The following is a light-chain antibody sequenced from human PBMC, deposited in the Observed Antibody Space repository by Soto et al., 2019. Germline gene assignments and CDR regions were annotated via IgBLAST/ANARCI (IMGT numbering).Light chain of an antibody. V-gene: IGLV2-23*01. CDR2: EGS. CDR3: CSYAGSSTWV. Sequence: QSALTQPPSASGSPGQSVTIPCTGTSSDVGGYDHVSWYQQHPGKAPKLMIYEGSKRPSGVSNRFSGSKSGNTASLTISGLQAEDEADYYCCSYAGSSTWVFGGGTKLTVL. J-gene: IGLJ3*02. CDR1: SSDVGGYDH.